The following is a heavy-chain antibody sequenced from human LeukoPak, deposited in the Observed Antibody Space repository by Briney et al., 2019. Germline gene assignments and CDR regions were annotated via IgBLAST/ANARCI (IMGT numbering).Heavy chain of an antibody. D-gene: IGHD6-19*01. CDR3: ASRSSGWYNWFDP. V-gene: IGHV4-34*01. J-gene: IGHJ5*02. CDR1: GGSFNGYY. CDR2: INHSGST. Sequence: SETLSLTCAVYGGSFNGYYWSWIRQPPGKGLEWIGEINHSGSTNYNPSLKSRVTISVDTSKNQFSLKLSSVTAADTAVYYCASRSSGWYNWFDPWGQGTLVTVSS.